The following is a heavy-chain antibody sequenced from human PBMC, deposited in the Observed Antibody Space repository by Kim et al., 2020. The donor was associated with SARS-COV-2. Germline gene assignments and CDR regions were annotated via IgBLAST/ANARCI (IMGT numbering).Heavy chain of an antibody. J-gene: IGHJ4*02. V-gene: IGHV1-46*01. Sequence: RTTHAQKFQGRVTVTTDTSTSTVYMNLGSLRSEDTAVYYCARVLSLVVWDHWGQGTLVTVSA. CDR2: RT. D-gene: IGHD2-15*01. CDR3: ARVLSLVVWDH.